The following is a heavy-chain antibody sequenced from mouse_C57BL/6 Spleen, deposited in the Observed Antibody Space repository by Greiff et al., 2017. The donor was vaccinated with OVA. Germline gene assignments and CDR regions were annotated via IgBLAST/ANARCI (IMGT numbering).Heavy chain of an antibody. CDR3: ARDYGSNLYYDY. CDR2: IYPGSGST. V-gene: IGHV1-55*01. J-gene: IGHJ2*01. CDR1: GYTFTSYW. D-gene: IGHD1-1*01. Sequence: QVQLKESGAELVKPGASVQMSCKASGYTFTSYWITWVKQRPGQGLEWIGDIYPGSGSTNYNEKCKSKDTLTVDTSSSTAYMQLSSLTSEDYAVYYCARDYGSNLYYDYWGQGTTLTVSS.